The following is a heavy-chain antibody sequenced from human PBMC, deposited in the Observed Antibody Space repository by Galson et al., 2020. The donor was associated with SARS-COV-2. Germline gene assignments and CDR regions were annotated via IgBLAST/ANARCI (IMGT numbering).Heavy chain of an antibody. J-gene: IGHJ5*02. D-gene: IGHD3-16*01. CDR2: IYYSGST. Sequence: SETLSLTCTVSGGSISSGGYYWSWIRQHPGKGLEWIGYIYYSGSTYYNPSLKSRVTISVDTSKNQFSLKLSSVTAADTAVYYCARVTLGTAGGISWFDPWGQGTLVTVSS. CDR1: GGSISSGGYY. V-gene: IGHV4-31*03. CDR3: ARVTLGTAGGISWFDP.